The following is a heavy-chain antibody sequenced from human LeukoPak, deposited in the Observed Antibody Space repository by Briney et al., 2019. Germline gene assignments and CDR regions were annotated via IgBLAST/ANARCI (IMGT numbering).Heavy chain of an antibody. CDR3: ARYSYGSAAY. CDR2: IYQSGGT. CDR1: GVSISSGNYY. J-gene: IGHJ4*02. Sequence: SETLSLTCTVSGVSISSGNYYWSWIRQPPGKGLEWIGYIYQSGGTYYNPSPKSRVTISLDRSKNQFSLKLRTVTAADTAVYYCARYSYGSAAYWGQGTLVTVSS. D-gene: IGHD5-18*01. V-gene: IGHV4-30-2*01.